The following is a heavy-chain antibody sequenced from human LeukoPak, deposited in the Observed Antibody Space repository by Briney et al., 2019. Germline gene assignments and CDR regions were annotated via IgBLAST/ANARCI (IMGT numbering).Heavy chain of an antibody. Sequence: SETLSLTCAVSGYSISSGYYGGWIRQPPGKGLEWIGSIYHSGSTYYNPSLKSRVTISVDTSKNQFSLKLSSVTAADTAVYYCARRGSGLVVAATPWFDPWGQGTLVTVSS. V-gene: IGHV4-38-2*01. CDR1: GYSISSGYY. CDR3: ARRGSGLVVAATPWFDP. J-gene: IGHJ5*02. D-gene: IGHD2-15*01. CDR2: IYHSGST.